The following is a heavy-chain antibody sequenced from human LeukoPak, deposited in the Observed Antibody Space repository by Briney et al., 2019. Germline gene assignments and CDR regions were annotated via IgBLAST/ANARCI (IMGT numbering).Heavy chain of an antibody. CDR3: ARRLDYYDSSGYYIIHAFDI. V-gene: IGHV4-39*01. D-gene: IGHD3-22*01. CDR1: GGSISSSSYY. Sequence: PSETLSLTCTVSGGSISSSSYYWGWIRQPPGKGLGWIGSIYYSGSTYYNPSLKSRVTISVDTSKNQFSLKLSSVTAADTAVYYCARRLDYYDSSGYYIIHAFDIWGQGTMVTVSS. J-gene: IGHJ3*02. CDR2: IYYSGST.